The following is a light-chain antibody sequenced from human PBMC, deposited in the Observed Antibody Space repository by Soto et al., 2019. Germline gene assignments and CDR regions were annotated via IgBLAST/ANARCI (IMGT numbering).Light chain of an antibody. Sequence: EIVLTQSPGTLSSSPGERATLSCRASESVSSNLLAWYQKRPGQAPRLLIYAASNRARGIPDRFGGSGSGTAFPLPFSSLEPEDLEVYSCKQYGSAPWTFGQGTKV. CDR2: AAS. V-gene: IGKV3-20*01. CDR3: KQYGSAPWT. CDR1: ESVSSNL. J-gene: IGKJ1*01.